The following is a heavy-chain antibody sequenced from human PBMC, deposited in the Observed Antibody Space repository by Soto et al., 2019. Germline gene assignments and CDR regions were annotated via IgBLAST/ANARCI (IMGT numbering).Heavy chain of an antibody. CDR3: ARGGATLFGVIDS. V-gene: IGHV1-46*01. CDR2: FLASGGNT. Sequence: GASVKASCKASGYSFFSYYIHWVRQAPGQGLEWMGRFLASGGNTDYAQRFRGRISMTRDTSTTNTVSLELTSLTSDDTAVYYCARGGATLFGVIDSWGQGTRVTVSS. J-gene: IGHJ4*02. D-gene: IGHD3-3*01. CDR1: GYSFFSYY.